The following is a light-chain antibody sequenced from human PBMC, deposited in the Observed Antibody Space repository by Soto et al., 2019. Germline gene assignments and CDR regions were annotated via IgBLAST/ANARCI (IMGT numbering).Light chain of an antibody. CDR2: DVS. Sequence: EIVLTQSPGTLSLSPGDRATLSCRASQTLRSGYLAWYQHKPGQPPRLLIYDVSSRTPGTPDRFSGSGSGIDFALTISRLEPEDFAVYYCHQYGSSPRAFGQGTKVDIK. J-gene: IGKJ1*01. CDR1: QTLRSGY. CDR3: HQYGSSPRA. V-gene: IGKV3-20*01.